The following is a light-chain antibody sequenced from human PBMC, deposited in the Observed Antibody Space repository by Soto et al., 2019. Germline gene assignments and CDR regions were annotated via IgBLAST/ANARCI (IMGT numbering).Light chain of an antibody. CDR1: QNINTW. J-gene: IGKJ1*01. Sequence: DIQMTQSPSTLSASVGDRVTITCRASQNINTWLAWYQHKPGNAPKVLIYDASSLQSGVPPRFSGSGSGTDFTLTITSLQPDDFATYYCLQYKAYSATFGQATTVELK. CDR2: DAS. V-gene: IGKV1-5*01. CDR3: LQYKAYSAT.